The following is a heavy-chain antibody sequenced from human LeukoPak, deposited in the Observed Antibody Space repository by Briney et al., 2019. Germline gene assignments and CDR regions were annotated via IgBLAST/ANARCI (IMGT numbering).Heavy chain of an antibody. V-gene: IGHV1-2*02. CDR1: GYTFTGYY. D-gene: IGHD3-22*01. J-gene: IGHJ4*02. CDR2: INPNSGGT. Sequence: ASVKVSCKASGYTFTGYYMHWVRQAPGQGLEWMGWINPNSGGTNYAQKFQGRVTMTRDTSISTAYMELSRLRSDDTAVYYCVRDYYDSSGNNFDYWGQGTLVTVSS. CDR3: VRDYYDSSGNNFDY.